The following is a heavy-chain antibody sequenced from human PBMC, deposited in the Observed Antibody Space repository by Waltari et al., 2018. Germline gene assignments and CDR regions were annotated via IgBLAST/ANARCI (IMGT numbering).Heavy chain of an antibody. D-gene: IGHD2-21*01. Sequence: VHGGGSLRLSCAASGFNFNTYDMSWVRQAPGKGLEWVSAISPSGGNTHYGDSVKGRFSISRDNSKNTLYLQLNSLRAEDTAVYYCAKDRDESEPYCGSDCYWDYWGQGTLVTVSS. CDR1: GFNFNTYD. CDR2: ISPSGGNT. J-gene: IGHJ4*02. CDR3: AKDRDESEPYCGSDCYWDY. V-gene: IGHV3-23*01.